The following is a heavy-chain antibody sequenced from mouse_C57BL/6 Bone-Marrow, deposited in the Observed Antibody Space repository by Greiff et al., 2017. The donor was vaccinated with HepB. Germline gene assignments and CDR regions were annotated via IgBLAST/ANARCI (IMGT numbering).Heavy chain of an antibody. CDR1: GYAFSSYW. CDR2: IYPGDGDT. V-gene: IGHV1-80*01. Sequence: VQLQQSGAELVKPGASVKISCKASGYAFSSYWMNWVKQRPGKGLEWIGQIYPGDGDTNYNGKFKGKATLTADKSSSTAYMQLSSLTSEDSAVYFCARKIVGYYYGSSYRYFDYWGQGTTLTVSS. CDR3: ARKIVGYYYGSSYRYFDY. J-gene: IGHJ2*01. D-gene: IGHD1-1*01.